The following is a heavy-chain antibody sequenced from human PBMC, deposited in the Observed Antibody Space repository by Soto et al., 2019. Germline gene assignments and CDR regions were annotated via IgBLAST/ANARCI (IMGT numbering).Heavy chain of an antibody. J-gene: IGHJ3*02. V-gene: IGHV1-69*13. CDR3: ARVHSSSWYDAFDI. CDR1: GATFSSYA. CDR2: IIPIFGTA. D-gene: IGHD6-13*01. Sequence: ASVKVSCKAPGATFSSYAISWVRQAPGQGLEWMGGIIPIFGTANYAQKFQGRVTITADESTSTAYMELRSLRSEDTAVYYCARVHSSSWYDAFDIWGQGTMVTVSS.